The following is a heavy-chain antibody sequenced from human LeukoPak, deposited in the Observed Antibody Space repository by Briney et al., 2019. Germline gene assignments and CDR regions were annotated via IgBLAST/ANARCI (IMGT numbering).Heavy chain of an antibody. CDR1: GGTFSRYA. V-gene: IGHV1-69*01. D-gene: IGHD6-19*01. CDR2: IIPMFGIA. J-gene: IGHJ4*02. Sequence: GSSVKVSCTASGGTFSRYAISWVRHAPGQGLEWMGGIIPMFGIANYAQKFQGRVTITADESTSTAYMELSSLRSEDTAVYYCARDRPYTGGWRGFDYWGQGTLVTVSS. CDR3: ARDRPYTGGWRGFDY.